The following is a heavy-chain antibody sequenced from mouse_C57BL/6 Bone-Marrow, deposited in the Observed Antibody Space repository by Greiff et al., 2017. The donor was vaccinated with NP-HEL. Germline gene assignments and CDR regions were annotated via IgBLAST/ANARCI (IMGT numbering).Heavy chain of an antibody. J-gene: IGHJ1*03. CDR3: ARSGDYYGSSRGYFDV. CDR1: GYTFTSYW. D-gene: IGHD1-1*01. Sequence: QVQLQQPGAELVKPGASVKLSCKASGYTFTSYWMHWVKQRPGRGLEWIGRIDTNSGGTKYNEKFKSKATLTVDKPSSTAYMQLSSLTSDDSAVYYGARSGDYYGSSRGYFDVWGTGTTVTVSS. V-gene: IGHV1-72*01. CDR2: IDTNSGGT.